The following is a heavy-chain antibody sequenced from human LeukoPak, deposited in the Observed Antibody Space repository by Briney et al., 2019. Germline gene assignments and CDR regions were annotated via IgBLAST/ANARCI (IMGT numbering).Heavy chain of an antibody. V-gene: IGHV4-59*01. J-gene: IGHJ2*01. D-gene: IGHD1-14*01. CDR3: ARTGRLAYFDF. Sequence: SETLSLTCNVSGASISDYWSWVRQSPERGLEWIASLLYSGSTHYNPSLRSRVAISGDTSNNQFSLILTSVTTTDTAVYYCARTGRLAYFDFWGRGTLVTVSS. CDR1: GASISDY. CDR2: LLYSGST.